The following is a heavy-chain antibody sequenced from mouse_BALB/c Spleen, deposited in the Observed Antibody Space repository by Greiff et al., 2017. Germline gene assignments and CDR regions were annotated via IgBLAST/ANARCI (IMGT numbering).Heavy chain of an antibody. CDR2: IYPGDGST. CDR1: GYTFTSYY. CDR3: AKGPYYYAMDY. V-gene: IGHV1S56*01. D-gene: IGHD3-3*01. Sequence: VQLQQSGPELVKPGASVKMSCKASGYTFTSYYIHWVKQRPGQGLEWIGWIYPGDGSTKYNEKFKGKTTLTADKSSSTAYMLLSSLTSEDSAIYFCAKGPYYYAMDYWGQGTSVTVSS. J-gene: IGHJ4*01.